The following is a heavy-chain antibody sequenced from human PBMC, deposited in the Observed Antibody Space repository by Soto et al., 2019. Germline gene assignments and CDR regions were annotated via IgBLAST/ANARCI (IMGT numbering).Heavy chain of an antibody. CDR3: ARHGPMGASDY. D-gene: IGHD1-26*01. Sequence: GGSLRLSCVVSGFTFSDHSMDWVRHAPGKGLEWIGRSRGKAYSFTTEYAASVKGRFAILRDDLQNSLPLQMNTLESEDTALYDCARHGPMGASDYWGQGSLVTVSS. CDR1: GFTFSDHS. CDR2: SRGKAYSFTT. J-gene: IGHJ4*02. V-gene: IGHV3-72*01.